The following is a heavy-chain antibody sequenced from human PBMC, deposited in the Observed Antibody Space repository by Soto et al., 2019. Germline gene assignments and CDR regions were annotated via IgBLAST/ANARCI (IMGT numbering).Heavy chain of an antibody. V-gene: IGHV3-30*18. D-gene: IGHD5-18*01. CDR2: ISYDGSNK. CDR3: AKEAGLPYYYYRMDV. J-gene: IGHJ6*02. CDR1: GFTFSSYG. Sequence: QVQLVESGGGVVQPGRSLRLYCAASGFTFSSYGMHWVRQAPGKGLEWVAVISYDGSNKYYADSVKGRFTISRDNSKNTLYLQMNSLRAEDTAVYYCAKEAGLPYYYYRMDVWGQGTTVTVSS.